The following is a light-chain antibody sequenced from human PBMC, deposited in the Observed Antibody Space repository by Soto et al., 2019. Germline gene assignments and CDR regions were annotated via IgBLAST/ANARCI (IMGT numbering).Light chain of an antibody. V-gene: IGKV3-20*01. J-gene: IGKJ1*01. CDR1: QSVSSSY. Sequence: EIVLTQSPGTLSLSPGERATLSCRASQSVSSSYLAWYQQKPGQAPRLLIYGASSRATGIPDRFSGSGSGTDFTLTISRLEPEDFAVYYCQQYCSPTWTFGQGTKVEIK. CDR3: QQYCSPTWT. CDR2: GAS.